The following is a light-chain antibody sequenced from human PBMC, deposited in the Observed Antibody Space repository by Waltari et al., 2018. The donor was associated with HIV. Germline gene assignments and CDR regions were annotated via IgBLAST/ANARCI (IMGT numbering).Light chain of an antibody. CDR3: QSADTSGTSVL. CDR2: KDT. CDR1: VLAKQF. V-gene: IGLV3-25*03. Sequence: SSDLTPSPSLSVSPGQTANITCSGDVLAKQFAFWYHRKPGQAPLLLIYKDTERPSKSPERFSASTSWATVTLTISVVRAEDEAEYFCQSADTSGTSVLFGGGTTLTVL. J-gene: IGLJ2*01.